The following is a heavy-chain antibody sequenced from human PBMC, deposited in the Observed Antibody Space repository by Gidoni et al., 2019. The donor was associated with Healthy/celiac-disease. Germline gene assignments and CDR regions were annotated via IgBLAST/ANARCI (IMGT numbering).Heavy chain of an antibody. V-gene: IGHV2-26*01. J-gene: IGHJ3*02. CDR2: IFSNDEK. D-gene: IGHD3-22*01. CDR3: ARIRSYYYDSSGYYGDALDI. CDR1: GVSLSTDRVG. Sequence: QVTLKESGPVLVIPTETLTLTCTVPGVSLSTDRVGVSWIRQPPGKAREWLAHIFSNDEKSYSTSLKSTLTISKDTPKSQVVLTMTNMDPVDTATYYCARIRSYYYDSSGYYGDALDIWGQGTMGTVSA.